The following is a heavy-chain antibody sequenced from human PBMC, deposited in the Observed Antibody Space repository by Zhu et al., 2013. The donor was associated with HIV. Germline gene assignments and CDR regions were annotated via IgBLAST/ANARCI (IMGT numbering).Heavy chain of an antibody. CDR3: ARGRYYYDHDGYYHEYFQV. CDR1: GYTFTSYG. Sequence: QLQLVQSGAEVKKPGASVKVSCKASGYTFTSYGISWVRQAPGQRLEWMGWISGYNGKTHYARNLQDRVSMTVDISSSTAYLELRSLRSDDTATYYCARGRYYYDHDGYYHEYFQVWGQGTLVTVLL. CDR2: ISGYNGKT. D-gene: IGHD3-22*01. J-gene: IGHJ1*01. V-gene: IGHV1-18*01.